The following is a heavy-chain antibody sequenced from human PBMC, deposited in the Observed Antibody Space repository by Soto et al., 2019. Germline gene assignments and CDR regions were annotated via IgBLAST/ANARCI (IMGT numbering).Heavy chain of an antibody. CDR3: ARQVSGGVFXY. CDR1: GYTFTNYG. CDR2: ISAADSDT. Sequence: GESLKISCNGSGYTFTNYGSGWVRQMPGKGLEWMGVISAADSDTRYSPSFQGQVTMSVDKSISTAYLQWNSLKASDTAMYYCARQVSGGVFXYWGPGTLVXVSS. V-gene: IGHV5-51*01. D-gene: IGHD2-15*01. J-gene: IGHJ4*02.